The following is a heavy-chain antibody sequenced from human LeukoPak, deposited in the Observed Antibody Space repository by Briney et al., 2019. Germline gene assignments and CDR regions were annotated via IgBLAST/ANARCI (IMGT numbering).Heavy chain of an antibody. CDR2: ISSSGSTI. V-gene: IGHV3-48*03. J-gene: IGHJ3*02. Sequence: GGSLRLSCAASGFTFSSYEMNWVRQAPGKGLEWVSYISSSGSTIYYADSVKGRFTISRDNAKNSLYLQMNSLRVEDTAVYYCARDRLGAAHDAFDIWGQGTMVTVSS. CDR1: GFTFSSYE. CDR3: ARDRLGAAHDAFDI. D-gene: IGHD1-26*01.